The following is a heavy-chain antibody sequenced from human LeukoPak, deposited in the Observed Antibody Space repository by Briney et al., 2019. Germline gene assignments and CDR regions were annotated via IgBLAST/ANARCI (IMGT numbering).Heavy chain of an antibody. D-gene: IGHD3-10*01. Sequence: PGGSLRLSCAASGFTFSTHWMSWVRQAPGKGLQWVANIKHDGSDEYYVDSVRGRFTVSRDNAKNSLYLQMNSLRAEDTAIYYCATSGRPLDYWGPGTLVTVSS. CDR3: ATSGRPLDY. CDR1: GFTFSTHW. J-gene: IGHJ4*02. V-gene: IGHV3-7*01. CDR2: IKHDGSDE.